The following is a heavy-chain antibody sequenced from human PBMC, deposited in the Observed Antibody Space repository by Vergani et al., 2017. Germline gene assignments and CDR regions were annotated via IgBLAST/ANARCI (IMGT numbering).Heavy chain of an antibody. CDR3: ARSTWYYYDSSGYYLIDY. V-gene: IGHV3-21*01. CDR2: ISSSSSYI. D-gene: IGHD3-22*01. Sequence: EVQLVESGGGLVKPGGSLRLSCAASGFTFSSYSMNWVRQAPGKGLEWVSSISSSSSYIYYADSVKGRFTISRDNAKNSLYLQMNSLRAEDTAVYYCARSTWYYYDSSGYYLIDYWGQGTLVTVSS. J-gene: IGHJ4*02. CDR1: GFTFSSYS.